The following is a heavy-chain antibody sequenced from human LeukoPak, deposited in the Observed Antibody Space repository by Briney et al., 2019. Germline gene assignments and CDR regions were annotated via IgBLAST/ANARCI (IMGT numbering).Heavy chain of an antibody. J-gene: IGHJ5*02. CDR1: GFTFSDYY. D-gene: IGHD3-3*01. CDR2: ISSSGNTI. CDR3: ARGGESRSLEWFRPFDP. V-gene: IGHV3-11*04. Sequence: GGSLRLSCAASGFTFSDYYKTWIRQAPGKGLEWVSYISSSGNTIYYADSVKGRFTISRDNAKNSLYLQMNSLRADDTAVYYCARGGESRSLEWFRPFDPWGQGTLVTVSS.